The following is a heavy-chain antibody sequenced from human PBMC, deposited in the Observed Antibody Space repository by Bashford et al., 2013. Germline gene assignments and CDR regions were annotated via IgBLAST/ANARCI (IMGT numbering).Heavy chain of an antibody. Sequence: VRQAPGKGLEWVGRIRSKANSYATAYAASVKGRFTISRDDSKNTAYLQMNSLRAEDSAVYYCVTSTSALDSVGPGTLVTVSS. J-gene: IGHJ4*03. CDR3: VTSTSALDS. D-gene: IGHD2-2*01. V-gene: IGHV3-73*01. CDR2: IRSKANSYAT.